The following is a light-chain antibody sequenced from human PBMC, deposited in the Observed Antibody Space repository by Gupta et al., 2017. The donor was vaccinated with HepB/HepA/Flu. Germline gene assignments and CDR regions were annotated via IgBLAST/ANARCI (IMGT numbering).Light chain of an antibody. CDR2: DTS. Sequence: IVLTQSPATLSLSPGERATLSCRASQSVSIYLAWYQQKPGQAPRLLIYDTSNRDTGSPARFSGSGSGTDFTLTISSLEPEDFAVYYCQQRSNWPLTFGGGCKVEIK. V-gene: IGKV3-11*01. J-gene: IGKJ4*01. CDR3: QQRSNWPLT. CDR1: QSVSIY.